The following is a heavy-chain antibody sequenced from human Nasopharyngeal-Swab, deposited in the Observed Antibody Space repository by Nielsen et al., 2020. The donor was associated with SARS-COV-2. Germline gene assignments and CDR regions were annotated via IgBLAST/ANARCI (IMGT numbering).Heavy chain of an antibody. CDR2: MSNDGNYK. J-gene: IGHJ5*02. CDR3: ARDNGYCSGDACYLGGWLDL. CDR1: GFTFSSYG. D-gene: IGHD2-15*01. Sequence: GGSLRLSCAASGFTFSSYGMNWVRQAPGKGLEWVAVMSNDGNYKFYADSVKGRFTISRDNSKNTLYLQMNSLRAEDTAVYYCARDNGYCSGDACYLGGWLDLWGQGTLVTVSS. V-gene: IGHV3-30*03.